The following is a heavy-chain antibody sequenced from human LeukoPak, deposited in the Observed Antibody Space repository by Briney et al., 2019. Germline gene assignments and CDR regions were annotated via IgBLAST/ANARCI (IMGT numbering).Heavy chain of an antibody. CDR1: GYSFSSYG. V-gene: IGHV3-30*02. J-gene: IGHJ4*02. Sequence: PGGSLRLSCVASGYSFSSYGIHRVRRAPGKGLEWMTFIRYDGSQKYYADSVKGRFTISRDDSKNTLSLQMNNLRAEDTAVYYCALGYNFGYQYFDFWGQGTLVTVSS. CDR3: ALGYNFGYQYFDF. CDR2: IRYDGSQK. D-gene: IGHD5-18*01.